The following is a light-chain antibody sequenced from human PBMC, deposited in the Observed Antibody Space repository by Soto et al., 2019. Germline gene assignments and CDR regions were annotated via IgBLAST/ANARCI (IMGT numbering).Light chain of an antibody. Sequence: DIQLTQSPSFLSASLGDRVTITCRASQAINTYLAWYQQKPGKAPKLLIFAASTLQSGVPSRFSGSGSGTDFTLTISSLQAEDFATYYCQQLSTYPSTFGGGTKVDIK. CDR2: AAS. CDR3: QQLSTYPST. V-gene: IGKV1-9*01. J-gene: IGKJ4*01. CDR1: QAINTY.